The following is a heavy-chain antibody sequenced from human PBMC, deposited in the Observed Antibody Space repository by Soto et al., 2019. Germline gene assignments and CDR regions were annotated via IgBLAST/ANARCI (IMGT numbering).Heavy chain of an antibody. D-gene: IGHD5-12*01. CDR1: GGSISSSGYS. CDR3: ARRYSDYTSSNWFDP. J-gene: IGHJ5*02. V-gene: IGHV4-30-2*01. Sequence: PSETLSLTCAVSGGSISSSGYSWSWIRQPPGKGLEWMGYIYYSGSTYYNPSLKSRVTISLDRSKNQFSLNLTSVTAADTAVYYCARRYSDYTSSNWFDPWGQGTLVTVSS. CDR2: IYYSGST.